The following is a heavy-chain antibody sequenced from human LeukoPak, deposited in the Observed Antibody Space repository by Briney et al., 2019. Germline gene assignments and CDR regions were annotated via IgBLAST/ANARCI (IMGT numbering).Heavy chain of an antibody. D-gene: IGHD3-9*01. Sequence: GRSLRLSCAASGFTFSTYAMHWVRQAPGKGLEWVAVVSYDGSNKYYGDSVKGRFTISRDNAKNSLYLQMNSLRAEDTAVYYCARDQGDYDTLTGYDYWGQGTLVTVSS. CDR1: GFTFSTYA. CDR2: VSYDGSNK. V-gene: IGHV3-30*04. J-gene: IGHJ4*02. CDR3: ARDQGDYDTLTGYDY.